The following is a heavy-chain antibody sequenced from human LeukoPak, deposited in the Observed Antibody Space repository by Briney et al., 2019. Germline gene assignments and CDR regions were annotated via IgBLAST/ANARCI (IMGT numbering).Heavy chain of an antibody. CDR2: IYSGGST. D-gene: IGHD2-2*02. V-gene: IGHV3-66*02. Sequence: PGGSLRLSCAASGFTVSSNYMSWVRQAPGKGLGWVSVIYSGGSTYHADSVKGRFTISRDNSKNTLYLQMNSLRAEDTAVYYCARVGYCSSTSCYKGLGAFDIWGHGTMVTVSS. CDR1: GFTVSSNY. CDR3: ARVGYCSSTSCYKGLGAFDI. J-gene: IGHJ3*02.